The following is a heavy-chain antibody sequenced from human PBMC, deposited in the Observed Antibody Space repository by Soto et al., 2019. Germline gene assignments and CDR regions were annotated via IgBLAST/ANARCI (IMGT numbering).Heavy chain of an antibody. CDR3: ARGSIFTSYGMDV. CDR1: GYTFTRYA. Sequence: QVLLVQSGAEVKKPWASVKVSCNTSGYTFTRYAMHWVRQAPGQRLEWMGWINAGNGNTKYSQKFQGRVTITRDTSAGTAYMELSSLRSADTAVYYCARGSIFTSYGMDVWGQGTTGNVSS. V-gene: IGHV1-3*01. J-gene: IGHJ6*02. CDR2: INAGNGNT. D-gene: IGHD2-2*01.